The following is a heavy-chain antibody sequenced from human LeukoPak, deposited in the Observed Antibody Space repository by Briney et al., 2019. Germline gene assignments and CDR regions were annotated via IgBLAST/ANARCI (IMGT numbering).Heavy chain of an antibody. CDR1: GYTFTSYY. V-gene: IGHV1-46*01. D-gene: IGHD3-16*02. CDR2: INPSGGST. J-gene: IGHJ4*02. CDR3: ARDHYDYVWGSYRTPEYYFDY. Sequence: ASVKVSCKASGYTFTSYYMHWVRQAPGQGLEWMGIINPSGGSTSYAQKFQGRVTMTRDMSTSTVYMERSSLRSEDTAVYYCARDHYDYVWGSYRTPEYYFDYWGQGTLVTVSS.